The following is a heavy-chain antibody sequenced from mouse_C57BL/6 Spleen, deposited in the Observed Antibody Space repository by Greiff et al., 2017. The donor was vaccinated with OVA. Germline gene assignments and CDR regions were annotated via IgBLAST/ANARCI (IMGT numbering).Heavy chain of an antibody. Sequence: EVKVEESGGGLVQPGESLKLSCESNEYEFPSHDMSWVRKTPEKRLELVAAINSDGGSTYYPDTMERRFIISRDNTKKTLYLQMSSLRSEDTALYYCARGDGYVTAWFAYWGQGTLVTVSA. D-gene: IGHD2-2*01. CDR1: EYEFPSHD. CDR2: INSDGGST. J-gene: IGHJ3*01. V-gene: IGHV5-2*03. CDR3: ARGDGYVTAWFAY.